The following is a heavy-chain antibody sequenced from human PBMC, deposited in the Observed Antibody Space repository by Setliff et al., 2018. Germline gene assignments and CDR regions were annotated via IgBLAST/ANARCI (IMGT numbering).Heavy chain of an antibody. Sequence: PSETLSLTCTVSGYSISSGYYWGWIRQPPGKGLEWIGSIYHSGSTYYNPSLKSRVTISVDTSKNQFSLKLSSVTAADTAVYYCARDAWFGGDSDYWGQGILVTVSS. V-gene: IGHV4-38-2*02. D-gene: IGHD2-21*02. CDR2: IYHSGST. CDR1: GYSISSGYY. J-gene: IGHJ4*02. CDR3: ARDAWFGGDSDY.